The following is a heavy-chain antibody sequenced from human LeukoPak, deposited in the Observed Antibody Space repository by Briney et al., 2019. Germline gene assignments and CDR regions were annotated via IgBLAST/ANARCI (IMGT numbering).Heavy chain of an antibody. CDR3: VRDFGSSSWEG. J-gene: IGHJ4*02. CDR2: ISHDGSSK. V-gene: IGHV3-30-3*01. CDR1: GFSFSTYA. Sequence: PGGSLRLSCAASGFSFSTYAMHWVRQAPGEGLEWVAVISHDGSSKYNADSVKGRFTISRDNSKNTLYLQMNSLRVEDTAVFYCVRDFGSSSWEGWGQGILVTVSS. D-gene: IGHD6-13*01.